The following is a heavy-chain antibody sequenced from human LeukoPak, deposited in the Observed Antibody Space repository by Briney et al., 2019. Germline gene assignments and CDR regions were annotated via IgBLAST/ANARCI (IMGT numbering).Heavy chain of an antibody. J-gene: IGHJ4*02. CDR1: GFTFGSYW. Sequence: GGSLRLSCAASGFTFGSYWMTWVRQAPGKGLEWVANIKQDGSERYYMDSMKGRITISRDNAKKSLYLEVNSLSAEDTAVYYCVRDGGYSGYEYWGQGTLVTVSS. V-gene: IGHV3-7*04. D-gene: IGHD5-12*01. CDR2: IKQDGSER. CDR3: VRDGGYSGYEY.